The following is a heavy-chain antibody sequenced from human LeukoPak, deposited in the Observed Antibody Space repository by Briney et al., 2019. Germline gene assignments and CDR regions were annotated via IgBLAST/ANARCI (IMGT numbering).Heavy chain of an antibody. Sequence: GSSVKVSCKASGGTFSSYAISWVRQAPGQGLEWMGGIIPIFGTANYAQKFQSRVTITADESTSTAYMELSSLRSEDTAVYYCARAWQQLVKDAFDIWGQGTMVTVSS. CDR2: IIPIFGTA. CDR3: ARAWQQLVKDAFDI. D-gene: IGHD6-13*01. V-gene: IGHV1-69*01. J-gene: IGHJ3*02. CDR1: GGTFSSYA.